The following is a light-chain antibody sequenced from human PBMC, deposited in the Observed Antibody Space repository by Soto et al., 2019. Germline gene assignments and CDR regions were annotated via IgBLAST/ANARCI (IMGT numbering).Light chain of an antibody. CDR3: QQYIRWPLT. J-gene: IGKJ4*01. V-gene: IGKV3-20*01. CDR1: QSVRSSD. CDR2: GAS. Sequence: EIVLTQSPGTLSLSPGERATLFCRASQSVRSSDLAWYQQKPGQTPSLLIYGASSRATGTPARFSGSGSGTEFTLTISSLQSEDFAVYYCQQYIRWPLTFGGGTKVDIK.